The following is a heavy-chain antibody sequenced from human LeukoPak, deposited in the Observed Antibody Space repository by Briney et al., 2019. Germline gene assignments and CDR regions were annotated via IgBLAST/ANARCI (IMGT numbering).Heavy chain of an antibody. V-gene: IGHV4-38-2*01. D-gene: IGHD6-19*01. CDR3: ARTIAVAGGDY. CDR1: GYSISGGYY. CDR2: IYHSGST. J-gene: IGHJ4*02. Sequence: PSETLSLTCAVSGYSISGGYYWDWIRQPPGKGLEWIGSIYHSGSTYYNPSLKSRVTISVDTSKNQFSLKLSSVTAADTAVYYCARTIAVAGGDYWGQGTLVTVSS.